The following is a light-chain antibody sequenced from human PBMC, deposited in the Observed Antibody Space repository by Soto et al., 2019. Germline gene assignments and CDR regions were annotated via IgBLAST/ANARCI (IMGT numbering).Light chain of an antibody. Sequence: QSVLTQPASVSGSPGQSITISCTGTSSDVGSYNFVSWYQQAPGKAPKFMIYDVSKRPSGISNRFSGSKSGNTASLTISGLQAEDEADYYCCSYAGGSTWVFGGGTKLTVL. V-gene: IGLV2-23*02. J-gene: IGLJ3*02. CDR2: DVS. CDR3: CSYAGGSTWV. CDR1: SSDVGSYNF.